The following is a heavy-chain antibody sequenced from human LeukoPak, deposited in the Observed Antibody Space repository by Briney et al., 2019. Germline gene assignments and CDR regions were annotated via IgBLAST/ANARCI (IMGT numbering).Heavy chain of an antibody. J-gene: IGHJ4*02. CDR2: IYSGGTT. Sequence: QPGGSLRLSCAASGFTVSNNYMSWVRQAPGKGLEWVSVIYSGGTTYYADSVKGRFTISRDNSKNTLYLLMNSLRAEDTAVYFCPRGGYCSRCNCYCYFYYWGQGTLLTVSS. D-gene: IGHD2-15*01. CDR1: GFTVSNNY. CDR3: PRGGYCSRCNCYCYFYY. V-gene: IGHV3-66*01.